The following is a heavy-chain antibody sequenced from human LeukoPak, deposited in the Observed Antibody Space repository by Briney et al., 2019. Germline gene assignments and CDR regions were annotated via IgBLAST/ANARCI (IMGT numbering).Heavy chain of an antibody. CDR2: IKSKTNGGTT. D-gene: IGHD2-21*01. CDR3: STYVIPSVVKTYAFDI. V-gene: IGHV3-15*01. Sequence: GGSLRLSCAASRFTFSNAWMSWVRQAPGKGLEWVGRIKSKTNGGTTDYAAPVKGRFTISRDDSKNTLYLQMNSLKTEDTAVYYCSTYVIPSVVKTYAFDIWGQGTMVTVSS. J-gene: IGHJ3*02. CDR1: RFTFSNAW.